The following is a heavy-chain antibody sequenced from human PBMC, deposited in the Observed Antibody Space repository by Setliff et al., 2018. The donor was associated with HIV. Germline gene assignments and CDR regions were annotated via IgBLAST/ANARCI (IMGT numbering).Heavy chain of an antibody. Sequence: PSETLSLTCTVSGGSISTYYWSWIRQPPGKGLEWIGSIYFTGSSDNNPSLKSRVTLSVDTSKHQFSLKLSSVTAADTAVYYCARHGKQLVERRIGAMDVWGQGTTVTVSS. J-gene: IGHJ6*02. V-gene: IGHV4-59*08. CDR1: GGSISTYY. CDR2: IYFTGSS. D-gene: IGHD6-6*01. CDR3: ARHGKQLVERRIGAMDV.